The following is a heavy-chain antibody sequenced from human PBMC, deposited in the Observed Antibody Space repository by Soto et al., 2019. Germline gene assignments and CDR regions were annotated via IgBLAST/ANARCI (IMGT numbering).Heavy chain of an antibody. CDR1: NFSISSGYY. V-gene: IGHV4-38-2*01. CDR3: ARTHSGSYYSVFNY. J-gene: IGHJ4*02. Sequence: SETLSLTCVVSNFSISSGYYWGWIRQSPGKGLEWIASIYRSGTSSYNPSLKSRVTISVDPSKNQFSLMLTAVTAADTAVYYCARTHSGSYYSVFNYWGRGSLVTVSS. D-gene: IGHD1-26*01. CDR2: IYRSGTS.